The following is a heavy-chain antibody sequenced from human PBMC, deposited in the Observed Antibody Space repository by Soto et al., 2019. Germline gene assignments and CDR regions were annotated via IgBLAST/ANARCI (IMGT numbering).Heavy chain of an antibody. V-gene: IGHV1-58*01. J-gene: IGHJ4*02. Sequence: GASVKVSFKGSGFTFSRSAVQWVRQARGQGLEWIGWIVVASGKTDYAQNLQERVTITRDMSTSTAYMELSSLSSEDTAVYYCAATLDWGSYDFGGYPSWGQGTLVTVSS. CDR3: AATLDWGSYDFGGYPS. CDR1: GFTFSRSA. CDR2: IVVASGKT. D-gene: IGHD3-22*01.